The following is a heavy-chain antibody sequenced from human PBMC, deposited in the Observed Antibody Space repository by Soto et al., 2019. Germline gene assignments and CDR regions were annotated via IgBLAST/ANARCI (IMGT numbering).Heavy chain of an antibody. V-gene: IGHV4-30-2*01. J-gene: IGHJ4*02. Sequence: QLQLQESGSGLVKPSQTLSLTCAVSGGSISSGGYSWSWIRQPPGKGLEWIGYIYHSGSTYYNPSLKSRVTISVDRSKNQFSLKLSSVTAADTAVYYGARGMTTVTTIDYWGQGTLVTVSS. CDR3: ARGMTTVTTIDY. CDR1: GGSISSGGYS. D-gene: IGHD4-4*01. CDR2: IYHSGST.